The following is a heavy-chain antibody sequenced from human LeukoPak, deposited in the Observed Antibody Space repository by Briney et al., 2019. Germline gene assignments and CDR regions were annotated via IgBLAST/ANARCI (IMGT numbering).Heavy chain of an antibody. J-gene: IGHJ4*02. D-gene: IGHD3-10*01. CDR2: ITTTGGSI. Sequence: GGAPRLSFAAPRFSLSSYKIYWVRQAPRQGLEWVSSITTTGGSIYYADSVRGRFTISRDNAKNSLFLHMNTLRIEDTAVYYCATSFGATRGYWGQGTLVTVSS. CDR1: RFSLSSYK. V-gene: IGHV3-21*06. CDR3: ATSFGATRGY.